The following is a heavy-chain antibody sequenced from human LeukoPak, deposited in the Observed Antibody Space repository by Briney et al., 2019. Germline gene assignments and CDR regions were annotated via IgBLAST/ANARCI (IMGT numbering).Heavy chain of an antibody. CDR3: ARDGYYDYVWGSYPYYFDY. CDR2: ISAYNGNT. V-gene: IGHV1-18*01. CDR1: VYTFTSYR. Sequence: ASVKVSCKXSVYTFTSYRISWVRPAPGQGLEWLGWISAYNGNTNYTQKLQGRVTMTTDTSTSTAYMELRSLRSDNTAVYYCARDGYYDYVWGSYPYYFDYWGQGTLVTASS. D-gene: IGHD3-16*01. J-gene: IGHJ4*02.